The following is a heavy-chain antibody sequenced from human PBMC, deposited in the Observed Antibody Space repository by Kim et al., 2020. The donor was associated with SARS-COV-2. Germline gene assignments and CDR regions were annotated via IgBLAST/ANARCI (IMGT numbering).Heavy chain of an antibody. Sequence: SETLSLTCTVSGGSISSGGYYWSWIRQHPGKGLEWIGYIYYSGSTYYNPSLKSRVTISVDTSKNQFSLKLSSVTAADTAVYYCARGGLSGEWIQLWLRHFWFDPWGQGTLVTVSS. CDR2: IYYSGST. CDR3: ARGGLSGEWIQLWLRHFWFDP. V-gene: IGHV4-31*03. J-gene: IGHJ5*02. D-gene: IGHD5-18*01. CDR1: GGSISSGGYY.